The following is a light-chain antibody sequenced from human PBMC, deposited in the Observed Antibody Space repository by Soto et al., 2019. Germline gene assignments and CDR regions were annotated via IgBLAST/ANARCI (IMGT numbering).Light chain of an antibody. CDR1: QSVSSSY. V-gene: IGKV3-20*01. J-gene: IGKJ4*01. CDR3: QHYGSSPPLT. CDR2: GAS. Sequence: EIVLTQSPGTLSLSPGERATLSCRTSQSVSSSYIAWYQQRPGQAPRLLIYGASKRATDIPATFSGSGSGTDFTLTISRLEPEDFAVYYCQHYGSSPPLTFGGGTKVEIK.